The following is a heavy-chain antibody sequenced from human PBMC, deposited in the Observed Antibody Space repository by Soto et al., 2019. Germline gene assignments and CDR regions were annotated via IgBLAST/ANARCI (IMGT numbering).Heavy chain of an antibody. CDR1: AGTFSSYA. CDR2: IIPIFGTA. CDR3: ASLAAVNVPGYYCMDV. Sequence: SVKVSCKACAGTFSSYAISWVRQAPGQGLEWMGGIIPIFGTANYAQKFQGRVTITADESTSTAYMELSSLRSEDTAVYYCASLAAVNVPGYYCMDVWGQGTTVTVSS. J-gene: IGHJ6*02. D-gene: IGHD6-13*01. V-gene: IGHV1-69*13.